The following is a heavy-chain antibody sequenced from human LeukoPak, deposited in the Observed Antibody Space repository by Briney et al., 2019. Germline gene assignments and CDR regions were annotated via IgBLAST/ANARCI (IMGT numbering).Heavy chain of an antibody. CDR1: GGSISSYY. CDR3: ARGASGYSYG. J-gene: IGHJ4*02. Sequence: SETLSLTCTVSGGSISSYYWSWIRQPPGKGLEWIGYIYYSGSNNYNPSLKSRVTISIDTSKNQFSLNLSSVTAADTAVYYCARGASGYSYGWGQGTLVTVSS. V-gene: IGHV4-59*01. CDR2: IYYSGSN. D-gene: IGHD5-18*01.